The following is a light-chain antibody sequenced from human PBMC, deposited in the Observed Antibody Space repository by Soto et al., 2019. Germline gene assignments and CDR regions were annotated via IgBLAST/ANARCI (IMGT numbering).Light chain of an antibody. CDR3: SSYAGSDNYV. CDR1: SSDVGAYNY. Sequence: QSALTQPPSASGSPGQSVSISCTGTSSDVGAYNYVSWYQQHPGKAPKLIIXXXXXXXSGVPDRFSGSKSGNAASLTVSGXXXXXXXXXXCSSYAGSDNYVFGTGTKLTVL. CDR2: XXX. J-gene: IGLJ1*01. V-gene: IGLV2-8*01.